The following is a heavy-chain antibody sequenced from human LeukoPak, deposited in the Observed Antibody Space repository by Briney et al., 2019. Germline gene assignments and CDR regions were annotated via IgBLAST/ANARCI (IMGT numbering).Heavy chain of an antibody. J-gene: IGHJ6*02. CDR2: INPNSGGT. CDR1: GYTFTGYY. CDR3: ARDYGCSGGSCPPLYGMDV. Sequence: GASVKVSCKASGYTFTGYYMHWVRQAPGQGLEWMGWINPNSGGTNYAQKFQGWVTMTRDTSISTAYMELSRLRSDDTAVYYCARDYGCSGGSCPPLYGMDVWGQGTTVTVSS. D-gene: IGHD2-15*01. V-gene: IGHV1-2*04.